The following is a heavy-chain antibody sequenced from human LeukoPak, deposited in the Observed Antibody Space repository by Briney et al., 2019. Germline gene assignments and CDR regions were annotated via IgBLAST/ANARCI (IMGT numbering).Heavy chain of an antibody. CDR2: IYYSGST. D-gene: IGHD3-16*02. Sequence: SETLSLTCTVSGGSISSYYWSWIRQPPGKGLEWIGYIYYSGSTYYNPSLKSRVTISVDTSKNQFSLKLSSVTAADPAVYYCARVVYDYVWGSYRYPMGGWFDPWGQGTLVTVSS. CDR3: ARVVYDYVWGSYRYPMGGWFDP. V-gene: IGHV4-59*06. CDR1: GGSISSYY. J-gene: IGHJ5*02.